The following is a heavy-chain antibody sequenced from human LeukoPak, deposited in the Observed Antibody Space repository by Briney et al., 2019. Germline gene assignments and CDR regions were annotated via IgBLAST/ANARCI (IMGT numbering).Heavy chain of an antibody. CDR2: IYHSGST. CDR1: GYSISSGYY. J-gene: IGHJ4*02. D-gene: IGHD1-26*01. V-gene: IGHV4-38-2*02. CDR3: AGPKSVSYTRGLDY. Sequence: KPSETLSLTCTVSGYSISSGYYWGWIRQPPGKGLEWIGSIYHSGSTYYNPSLKSRVTISVDTSKNQFSLKLSSVTAADTAVYYCAGPKSVSYTRGLDYWGQGTLVTVSS.